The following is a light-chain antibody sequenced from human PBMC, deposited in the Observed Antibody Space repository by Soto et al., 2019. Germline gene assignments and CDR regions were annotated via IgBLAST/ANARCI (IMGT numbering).Light chain of an antibody. J-gene: IGKJ4*01. CDR1: HDIKKY. V-gene: IGKV1-33*01. Sequence: DIQMTQSPSSLSASVGDRVTITCQASHDIKKYLNWYQQKAHKVPKLLIHDVSALATGVTSRFTGSGSGTDFTLTINSLQPEDVATYYCQQFDDLPLTFGGGTKVDI. CDR3: QQFDDLPLT. CDR2: DVS.